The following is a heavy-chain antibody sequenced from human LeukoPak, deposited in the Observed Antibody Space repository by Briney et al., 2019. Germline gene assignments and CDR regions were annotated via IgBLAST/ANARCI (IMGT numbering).Heavy chain of an antibody. J-gene: IGHJ3*02. Sequence: SQTLSLTCVISGDNVSSNSAAWNWIRQSPSGGLEWLGRTYYRSKWFFDYAVSMKSRLTINSDTSQSHFSLQLRSVTPEDTAVYYCAGGDYDTSGGGFDIWGQGTLVTVSS. CDR2: TYYRSKWFF. V-gene: IGHV6-1*01. D-gene: IGHD3-22*01. CDR3: AGGDYDTSGGGFDI. CDR1: GDNVSSNSAA.